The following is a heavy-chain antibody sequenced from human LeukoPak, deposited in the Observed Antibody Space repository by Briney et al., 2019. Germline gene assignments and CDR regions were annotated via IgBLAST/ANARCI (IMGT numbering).Heavy chain of an antibody. CDR2: ISYDGSNK. CDR1: GFTFSSYA. D-gene: IGHD2-2*01. V-gene: IGHV3-30-3*01. CDR3: AVLGVVVPAKLWDVDY. Sequence: GGSLRLSCTASGFTFSSYAMHWVRQAPGKGLEWVAVISYDGSNKYYADSVRGRLTISRENSKNTLYLQMHSLRAEDAAVYYCAVLGVVVPAKLWDVDYWGQGTLVPVSS. J-gene: IGHJ4*02.